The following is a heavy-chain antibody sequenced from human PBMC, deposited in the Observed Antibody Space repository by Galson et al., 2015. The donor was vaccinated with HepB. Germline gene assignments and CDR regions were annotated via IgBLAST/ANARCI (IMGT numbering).Heavy chain of an antibody. CDR2: ISYDGSNK. J-gene: IGHJ3*02. V-gene: IGHV3-30*18. CDR1: GFTFSSYG. CDR3: AKDSARRDRNPDAFDI. Sequence: SLRLSCAASGFTFSSYGMHWVRQAPGKGLEWVAVISYDGSNKYYADSVKGRFTISRDNSKNTLYLQMNSLRAEDTAVYYCAKDSARRDRNPDAFDIWGQGTMVTVSS. D-gene: IGHD2-15*01.